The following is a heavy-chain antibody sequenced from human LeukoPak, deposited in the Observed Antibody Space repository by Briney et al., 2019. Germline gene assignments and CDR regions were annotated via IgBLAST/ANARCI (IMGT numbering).Heavy chain of an antibody. V-gene: IGHV4-39*01. D-gene: IGHD3-3*01. J-gene: IGHJ5*02. Sequence: SETLSLTCTVSGGSISSSSYYWGWIRQPPGKGLEWIGSIYYSGSTYYNPSLKSRVTISVDTSKNQFSLKLSSVTAADTAVYYCARVLRITIFGVVPFPPTLFDPWGQGTLVTVSS. CDR3: ARVLRITIFGVVPFPPTLFDP. CDR2: IYYSGST. CDR1: GGSISSSSYY.